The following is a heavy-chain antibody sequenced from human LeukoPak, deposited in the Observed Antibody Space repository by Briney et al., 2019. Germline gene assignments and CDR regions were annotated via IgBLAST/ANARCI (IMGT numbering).Heavy chain of an antibody. CDR1: GYSISSGYY. J-gene: IGHJ4*02. CDR2: IYHSGST. D-gene: IGHD3-22*01. V-gene: IGHV4-38-2*01. Sequence: SETLSLTCAVSGYSISSGYYWGWIRQPPGKGLEWIGSIYHSGSTYYNPSLNSRVTISVDTSKNQFSLKLSSVTAADTAVYYCARVRGFYDSSGYPIDYWGQGTLVTVSS. CDR3: ARVRGFYDSSGYPIDY.